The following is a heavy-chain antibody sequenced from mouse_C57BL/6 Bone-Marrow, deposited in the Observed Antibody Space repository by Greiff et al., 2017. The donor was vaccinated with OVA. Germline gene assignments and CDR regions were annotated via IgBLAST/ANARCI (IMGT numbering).Heavy chain of an antibody. CDR3: TTWEDDGDWYFDV. J-gene: IGHJ1*03. V-gene: IGHV14-4*01. CDR2: IDPENGDT. D-gene: IGHD2-12*01. Sequence: VQLQQSGAELVRPGASVKLSCTASGFNIKDDYMHWVKQRPEQGLEWIGWIDPENGDTEYASKFQGKATITADTSSNTAYLQLSSLTSEDTAVYYCTTWEDDGDWYFDVWGRGTTVTVSS. CDR1: GFNIKDDY.